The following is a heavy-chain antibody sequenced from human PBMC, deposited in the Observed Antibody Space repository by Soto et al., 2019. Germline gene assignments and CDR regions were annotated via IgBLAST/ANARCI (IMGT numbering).Heavy chain of an antibody. V-gene: IGHV3-9*01. CDR2: ISWNSGSI. CDR1: GFTFDDYA. Sequence: EVQLVESGGGLVQPGRSLRLSCAASGFTFDDYAMHWVRQAPGKGLEWVSGISWNSGSIGYADSVKGRFTISRDNAKNSLDLQMNSLRAEDTALYYCAKDIGSGYYRGGWGYWGQGTLVTVSS. D-gene: IGHD3-3*01. CDR3: AKDIGSGYYRGGWGY. J-gene: IGHJ4*02.